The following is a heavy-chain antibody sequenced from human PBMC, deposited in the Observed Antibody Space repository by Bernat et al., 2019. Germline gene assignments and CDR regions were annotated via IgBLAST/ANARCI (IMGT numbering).Heavy chain of an antibody. CDR1: GFTFSSYA. CDR3: ARDLVDFWSGYLDY. V-gene: IGHV3-30-3*01. J-gene: IGHJ4*02. CDR2: ISYDGSNK. Sequence: QVQLVESGGGVVQPGRSLRLSCAASGFTFSSYAMHWVRQAPGKGLEWVAVISYDGSNKYYADSVKGRFTISRDNSKNTLYLQMNSLRAEDTAVYYCARDLVDFWSGYLDYWGQGTLVTVSS. D-gene: IGHD3-3*01.